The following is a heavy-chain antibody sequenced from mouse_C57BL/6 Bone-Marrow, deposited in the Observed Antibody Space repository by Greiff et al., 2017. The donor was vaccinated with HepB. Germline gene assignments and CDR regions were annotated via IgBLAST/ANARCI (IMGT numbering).Heavy chain of an antibody. CDR1: GYTFTSYW. CDR2: IDPSDSYT. D-gene: IGHD1-1*01. Sequence: QVQLQQSGAELVMPGASVKLSCKASGYTFTSYWMHWVKQRPGQGLEWIGEIDPSDSYTNYNQKFKGKSTLTVDKSSSTAYMQLSSLTSEDSAVYYCALYRGFAYWGQGTLVTVSA. V-gene: IGHV1-69*01. J-gene: IGHJ3*01. CDR3: ALYRGFAY.